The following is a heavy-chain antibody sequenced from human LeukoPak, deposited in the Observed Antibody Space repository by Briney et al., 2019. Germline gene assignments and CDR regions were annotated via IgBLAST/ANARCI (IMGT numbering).Heavy chain of an antibody. CDR3: ARLRVGNIFDY. CDR2: IYSGGRT. D-gene: IGHD5-24*01. J-gene: IGHJ4*02. Sequence: GGSLRLSCGVSGFSVSDSYMSWVRQAPGKGLEWASIIYSGGRTYYSDSVKGRFTISRGDSKNTLYLQMNTLRAEDTAMYYCARLRVGNIFDYWGQGALVTVSS. V-gene: IGHV3-53*01. CDR1: GFSVSDSY.